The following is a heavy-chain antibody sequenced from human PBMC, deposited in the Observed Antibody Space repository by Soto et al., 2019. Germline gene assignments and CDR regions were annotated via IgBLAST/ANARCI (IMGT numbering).Heavy chain of an antibody. D-gene: IGHD2-2*01. J-gene: IGHJ6*02. CDR3: ARFVRSCSATTCPTRADV. CDR1: GGFVNSDTHS. CDR2: IYSGGST. Sequence: SETLSLTCTVSGGFVNSDTHSWSWIRQTPGKRLEWIGFIYSGGSTKNPSLRSRVTMSVDTSKNQFSLKLRSVIVADTAVYHCARFVRSCSATTCPTRADVWGQGITVTVSS. V-gene: IGHV4-61*01.